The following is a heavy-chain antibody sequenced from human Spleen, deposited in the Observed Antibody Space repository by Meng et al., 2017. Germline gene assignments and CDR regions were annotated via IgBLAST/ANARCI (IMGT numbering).Heavy chain of an antibody. CDR1: GFTFSSYW. Sequence: GESLKISCAASGFTFSSYWMHWVRQAPGKGLVWVSRINSDGSSTSYADSVKGRFTISRDNAKNTLYLQMNSLRAEDTAVYYCARDGISLVGVVRGPGGMDVWGQGTTVTVSS. J-gene: IGHJ6*02. CDR3: ARDGISLVGVVRGPGGMDV. CDR2: INSDGSST. V-gene: IGHV3-74*01. D-gene: IGHD3-10*01.